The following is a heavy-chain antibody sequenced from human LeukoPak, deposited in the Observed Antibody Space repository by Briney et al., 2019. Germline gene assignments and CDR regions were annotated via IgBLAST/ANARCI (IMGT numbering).Heavy chain of an antibody. J-gene: IGHJ4*02. D-gene: IGHD3-10*01. CDR1: GFTFGDYG. CDR3: TGSLGELTFFDY. CDR2: IRSKTYGGTT. Sequence: PGGSLRLSCTASGFTFGDYGMSWVRQAPGKGLEWVGFIRSKTYGGTTEYAASVKGRFTISRDDSKSIAYLQMNSLKTEDTAVYYCTGSLGELTFFDYWGQGTLVTVSS. V-gene: IGHV3-49*04.